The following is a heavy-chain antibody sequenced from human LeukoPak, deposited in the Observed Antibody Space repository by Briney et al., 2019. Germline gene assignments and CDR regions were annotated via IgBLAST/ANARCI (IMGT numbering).Heavy chain of an antibody. CDR2: TWYDGSNK. D-gene: IGHD2-15*01. V-gene: IGHV3-33*01. J-gene: IGHJ4*02. Sequence: PGRSLRLSCAASGXTFSSYGMHWVRQAPGKGLEWVALTWYDGSNKSYGDSVKGRFTISRDNSKNTLYLQMSSLRAEDTAVYYCARDQSLLYFDYRGQGTLVTVSS. CDR1: GXTFSSYG. CDR3: ARDQSLLYFDY.